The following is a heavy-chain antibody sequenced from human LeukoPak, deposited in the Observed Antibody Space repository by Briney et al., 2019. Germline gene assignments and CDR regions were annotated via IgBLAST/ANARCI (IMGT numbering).Heavy chain of an antibody. V-gene: IGHV3-53*01. Sequence: GGSLRLSCAASGFTGSNNYMSWVRQAPGKGLEWVSAIHSSGGTYYADSVKGRFTISRDTSKNTLYLQINSLRVEDTAVYYCIVFGDSNHWGQGTLVTVS. J-gene: IGHJ5*02. CDR3: IVFGDSNH. CDR2: IHSSGGT. CDR1: GFTGSNNY. D-gene: IGHD4-17*01.